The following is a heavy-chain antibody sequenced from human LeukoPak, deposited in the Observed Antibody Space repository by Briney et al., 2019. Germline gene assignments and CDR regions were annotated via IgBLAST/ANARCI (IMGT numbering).Heavy chain of an antibody. D-gene: IGHD3-10*02. V-gene: IGHV3-21*01. CDR1: GFTFSSYS. CDR2: ISSSSSYI. J-gene: IGHJ6*04. Sequence: GGSLRLSCAASGFTFSSYSMNWVRRAPGKGLEWVSSISSSSSYIYYADSVKGRFTISRDNAKNSLYLQMNSLRAEDTAVYYCAELGITMIGGVWGKGTTVTISS. CDR3: AELGITMIGGV.